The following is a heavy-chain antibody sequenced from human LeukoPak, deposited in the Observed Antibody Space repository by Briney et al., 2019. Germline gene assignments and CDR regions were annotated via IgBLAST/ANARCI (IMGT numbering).Heavy chain of an antibody. CDR3: ARGAPGYYGSGSYPFDP. Sequence: SETLSLTCAVYGGSFSGYYWSWIRQPPGKGLEWIGEINHSGSTNYNPPLKSRVTISVDTSKNQFSLKLSSVTAADTAVYYCARGAPGYYGSGSYPFDPWGQGTLVTVSS. CDR2: INHSGST. D-gene: IGHD3-10*01. V-gene: IGHV4-34*01. CDR1: GGSFSGYY. J-gene: IGHJ5*02.